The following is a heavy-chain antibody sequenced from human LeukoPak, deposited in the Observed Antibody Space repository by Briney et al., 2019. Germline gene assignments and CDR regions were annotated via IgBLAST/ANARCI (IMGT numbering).Heavy chain of an antibody. Sequence: GGSLRLSCAASGFTFSDYYMSWIRQAPGKGLEWVSYISSSSSYTNYADSLKGRFTISRDNAKNSLYLQMNSLRAEDTAVYYCARGEGIAAAGIAFDYWGQGTLVTVSS. CDR3: ARGEGIAAAGIAFDY. D-gene: IGHD6-13*01. CDR1: GFTFSDYY. J-gene: IGHJ4*02. CDR2: ISSSSSYT. V-gene: IGHV3-11*06.